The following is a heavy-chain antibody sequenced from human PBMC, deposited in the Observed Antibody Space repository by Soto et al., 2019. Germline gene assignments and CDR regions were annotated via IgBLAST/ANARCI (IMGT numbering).Heavy chain of an antibody. CDR3: ARLGDTTAAIDY. J-gene: IGHJ4*02. CDR1: GFTFSGYG. D-gene: IGHD1-1*01. V-gene: IGHV3-30*04. CDR2: IAYDGNNE. Sequence: PVGSLRLSCVASGFTFSGYGMHWVRQAPGKGLEWVALIAYDGNNEYYADSVKGRFTISRDTSKNTVFLQMNSLRAEDTALYYCARLGDTTAAIDYWGQGALVTVSS.